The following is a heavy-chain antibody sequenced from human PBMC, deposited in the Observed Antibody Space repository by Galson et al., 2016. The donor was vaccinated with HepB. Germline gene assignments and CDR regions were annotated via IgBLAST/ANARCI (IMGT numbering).Heavy chain of an antibody. D-gene: IGHD2-15*01. CDR3: STGGSRGSSDAVGF. Sequence: SLRLSCAASGFTFSNYWMSWVRQAPGKGLECVANLKQDGSDKYYVDSVMGRFTISRDNAKNSLYLQMNSLSAEDTAVYYFSTGGSRGSSDAVGFWGQGTMVTVSS. J-gene: IGHJ3*01. CDR1: GFTFSNYW. CDR2: LKQDGSDK. V-gene: IGHV3-7*01.